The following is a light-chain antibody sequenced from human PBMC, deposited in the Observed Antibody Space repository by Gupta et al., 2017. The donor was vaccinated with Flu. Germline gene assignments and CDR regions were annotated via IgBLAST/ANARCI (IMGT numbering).Light chain of an antibody. Sequence: EIVMTQSPATLSVSPGERLTLSCRASQSVSTNLAWYQHKPGQAPRLLIYGSSTRATGIPARFSGSGSGTEFTLTITSRQSEDFTVYYCQQDNIWPRTFGQGTKVEIK. CDR1: QSVSTN. V-gene: IGKV3-15*01. CDR3: QQDNIWPRT. CDR2: GSS. J-gene: IGKJ1*01.